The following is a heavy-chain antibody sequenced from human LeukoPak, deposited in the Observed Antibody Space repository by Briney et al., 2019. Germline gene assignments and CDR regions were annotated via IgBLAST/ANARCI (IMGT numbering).Heavy chain of an antibody. CDR2: ISGSGGST. CDR1: GFTFSSYA. CDR3: AKDPVDTAMVFVN. J-gene: IGHJ4*02. Sequence: HPGGSLRLSCAASGFTFSSYAMSWVRQAPGKGLEWVSAISGSGGSTYYADSVKGRFTISRDNSKKTLYLQMNSLRAEDTAVYYCAKDPVDTAMVFVNWGQGTLVTVSS. V-gene: IGHV3-23*01. D-gene: IGHD5-18*01.